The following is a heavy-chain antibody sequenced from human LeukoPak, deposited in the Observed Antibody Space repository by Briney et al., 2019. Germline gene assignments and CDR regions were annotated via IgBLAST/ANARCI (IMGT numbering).Heavy chain of an antibody. V-gene: IGHV3-48*03. CDR1: GFTFSSYE. J-gene: IGHJ4*02. Sequence: GGSLRLSCVASGFTFSSYEMNWVRQAPGKGLEWVSYISSSGLTIYYADSVEGRFTISRDNAKNSLYLQMNSLRVEDTAVYYCAREGLLWFGELLAYDYWGQGTLVTVSS. CDR2: ISSSGLTI. CDR3: AREGLLWFGELLAYDY. D-gene: IGHD3-10*01.